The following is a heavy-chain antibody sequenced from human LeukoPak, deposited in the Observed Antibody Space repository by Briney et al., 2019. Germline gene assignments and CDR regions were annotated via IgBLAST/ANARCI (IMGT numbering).Heavy chain of an antibody. D-gene: IGHD5-12*01. CDR1: GSMFSSNW. CDR2: IKEDGTET. CDR3: AKDFGRSAYDRPFDY. Sequence: GGSLRLSCAASGSMFSSNWMSWVRLAPGKGLEWVANIKEDGTETYYVDSVKGRFTISRDNAKNSLYLQMNSLRAEDTALYYCAKDFGRSAYDRPFDYWGQGTLVTVSS. V-gene: IGHV3-7*03. J-gene: IGHJ4*02.